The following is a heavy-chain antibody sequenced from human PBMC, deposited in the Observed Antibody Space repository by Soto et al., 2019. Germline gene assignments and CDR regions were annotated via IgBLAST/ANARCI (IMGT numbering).Heavy chain of an antibody. Sequence: QVHLAESGGGVVQPGRSLRLSCAASGFTFSNYAMNWVRQAPGKGLEWVAVISYDGNRKHYADSVKGRCTISRDNPRNTLYLQMNSLRVADTAVYYCAREVGLGVAAAGYFDSWGQGDQVTVSS. J-gene: IGHJ4*02. V-gene: IGHV3-30*04. D-gene: IGHD6-25*01. CDR3: AREVGLGVAAAGYFDS. CDR2: ISYDGNRK. CDR1: GFTFSNYA.